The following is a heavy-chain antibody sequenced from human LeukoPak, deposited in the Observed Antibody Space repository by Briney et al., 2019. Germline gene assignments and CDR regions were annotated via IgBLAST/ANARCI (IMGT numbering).Heavy chain of an antibody. J-gene: IGHJ5*02. CDR2: ISSSGSTI. CDR3: ASSITMVRGAAFYGGPPMFSRRWFDP. D-gene: IGHD3-10*01. V-gene: IGHV3-48*03. CDR1: GFTFSSYE. Sequence: GGSLRLSCAASGFTFSSYEMNWVRQAPGKGLEWVSYISSSGSTIYYADSVKGRFTISRDNAKNSLYLQMNSLRAEDTAVYYCASSITMVRGAAFYGGPPMFSRRWFDPWGQGTLVTVSS.